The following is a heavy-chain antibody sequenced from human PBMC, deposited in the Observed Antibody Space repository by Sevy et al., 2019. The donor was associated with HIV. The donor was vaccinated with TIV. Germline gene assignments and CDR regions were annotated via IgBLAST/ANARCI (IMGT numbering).Heavy chain of an antibody. V-gene: IGHV1-18*01. Sequence: ASVKVSCKASGYTFTSYGISGVRQAPGQGLEWMGWISAYNGNTNYAQKLQGRVTMTTDTSTSKALMELRSLRSDDTAVYYCARERLVLRTYGMDVWGQGTTVTVSS. CDR1: GYTFTSYG. J-gene: IGHJ6*02. CDR3: ARERLVLRTYGMDV. D-gene: IGHD3-3*01. CDR2: ISAYNGNT.